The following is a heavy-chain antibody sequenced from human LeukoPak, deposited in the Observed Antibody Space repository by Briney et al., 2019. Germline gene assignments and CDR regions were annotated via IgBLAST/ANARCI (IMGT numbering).Heavy chain of an antibody. V-gene: IGHV4-31*03. CDR3: ARGPPSAAALHWFDP. J-gene: IGHJ5*02. D-gene: IGHD2-15*01. Sequence: SQTLSLTCTVSGGSISSGGYYWSWIRQHPGKGLEWIGYIYYSGSTYYNPSLKSRVTISVDTSKNQFSLKLSSVTAADTAVYYCARGPPSAAALHWFDPWGQGTLVTVSS. CDR2: IYYSGST. CDR1: GGSISSGGYY.